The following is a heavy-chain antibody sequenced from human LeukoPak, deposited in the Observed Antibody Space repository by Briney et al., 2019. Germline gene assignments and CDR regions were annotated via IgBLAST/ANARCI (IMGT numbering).Heavy chain of an antibody. CDR2: IYPGDSET. V-gene: IGHV5-51*01. CDR1: GYSFTNYW. J-gene: IGHJ4*02. Sequence: GEYLKISCKGSGYSFTNYWIGWVRQMPGKGLEWMGIIYPGDSETRYSPSFQGQVTISADKPISTAYLQWSSLKAPDTAMYYCARLDGTTEFDYWGQGTLVTVSS. CDR3: ARLDGTTEFDY. D-gene: IGHD1-1*01.